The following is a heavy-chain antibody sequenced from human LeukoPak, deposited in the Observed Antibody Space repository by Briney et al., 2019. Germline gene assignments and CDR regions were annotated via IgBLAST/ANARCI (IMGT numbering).Heavy chain of an antibody. CDR1: GFPFSVYE. J-gene: IGHJ4*02. Sequence: GGSLRLSCAVSGFPFSVYEMNWVRQAPGKGLEWVSNIGSSGTTIYYADSVRGRFSISRDNAKTSLYLQMNSLRVEDTAVYYCALFAVGSDFDNWGRGALVTVSS. CDR2: IGSSGTTI. V-gene: IGHV3-48*03. D-gene: IGHD6-19*01. CDR3: ALFAVGSDFDN.